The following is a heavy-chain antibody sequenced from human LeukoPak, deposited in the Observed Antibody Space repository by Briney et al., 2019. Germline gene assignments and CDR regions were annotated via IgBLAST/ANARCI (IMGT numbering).Heavy chain of an antibody. CDR3: ARATVVTRILDY. J-gene: IGHJ4*02. CDR2: IIPIFGTA. D-gene: IGHD4-23*01. Sequence: ASVKVSCKASGGTFSSYAISWVRQAPGQGLEWMGGIIPIFGTANYAQKFQGRVTITADESTSTAYMELSSLRSEDTAVYYCARATVVTRILDYWGQGTLVTVSS. V-gene: IGHV1-69*13. CDR1: GGTFSSYA.